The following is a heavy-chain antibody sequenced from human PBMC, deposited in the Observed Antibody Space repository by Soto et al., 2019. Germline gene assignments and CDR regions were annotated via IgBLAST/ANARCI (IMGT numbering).Heavy chain of an antibody. CDR3: AKDRGDIWSGSPLGYGMDV. CDR1: GFTFKSYT. V-gene: IGHV3-23*01. Sequence: PGGSLRLSCAASGFTFKSYTMRWVRQAPEKGLEWVSVISGSGDSTNYADSVKGRFTIPRDNSKNTLYLQMNSLRAEDTAVYYCAKDRGDIWSGSPLGYGMDVWGQGTTVTVSS. D-gene: IGHD3-3*01. CDR2: ISGSGDST. J-gene: IGHJ6*02.